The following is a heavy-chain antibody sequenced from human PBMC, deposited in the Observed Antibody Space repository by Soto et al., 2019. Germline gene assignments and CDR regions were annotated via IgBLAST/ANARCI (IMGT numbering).Heavy chain of an antibody. CDR2: INHTGGT. J-gene: IGHJ6*02. CDR3: ATHRENYYYYGMDV. D-gene: IGHD3-10*01. V-gene: IGHV4-34*01. CDR1: GWSFSDYY. Sequence: SETLSLTCAVYGWSFSDYYWSWIRQPPGKGLEWIGEINHTGGTNYHPSLKSRVTISVDTSKKQLSLKLSSVTAADTAVYYCATHRENYYYYGMDVWGQGTTVTSP.